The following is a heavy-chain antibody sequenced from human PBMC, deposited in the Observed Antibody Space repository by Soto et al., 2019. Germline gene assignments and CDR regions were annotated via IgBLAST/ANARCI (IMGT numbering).Heavy chain of an antibody. J-gene: IGHJ5*02. D-gene: IGHD6-19*01. CDR3: SCESSGRFDL. CDR2: IYYRGTT. V-gene: IGHV4-61*01. CDR1: GGSVTSGNYY. Sequence: QVQLQESGPGLLKPSETLSLTCTVSGGSVTSGNYYWSWIRQPPGKGLEWIGYIYYRGTTNYNAPLKCRGSVSVATDTTKFSLYMNYVTAADAAASYCSCESSGRFDLWGQGTLVTVSS.